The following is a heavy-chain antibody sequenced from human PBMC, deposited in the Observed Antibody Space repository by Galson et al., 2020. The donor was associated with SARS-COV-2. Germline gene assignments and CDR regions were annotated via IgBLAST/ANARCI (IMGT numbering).Heavy chain of an antibody. CDR1: GGSISSSSYY. Sequence: SETLSLTCTVSGGSISSSSYYWGWIRQPPGKGLEWIGSISYSGSTYYNPSLKSRVTISVDTSKNQFSLKLSSVTAADTGVYYCAGEVVAATRSVYYGMDVWGQGTTVTVSS. D-gene: IGHD2-15*01. V-gene: IGHV4-39*01. CDR3: AGEVVAATRSVYYGMDV. J-gene: IGHJ6*02. CDR2: ISYSGST.